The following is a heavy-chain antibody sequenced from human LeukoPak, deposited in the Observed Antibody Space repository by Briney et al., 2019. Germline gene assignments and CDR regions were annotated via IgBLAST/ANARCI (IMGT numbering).Heavy chain of an antibody. CDR2: IYYSGST. CDR1: GGSISSSSYY. J-gene: IGHJ4*02. Sequence: SETLSLTCTVSGGSISSSSYYWGWIRQPPGKGREWIGSIYYSGSTYYNPSLKSRVTISVDTSKNQFSLKLSSVTAADTAVYYCARALGYCSSTSCYLVGYFDYWGQGTLVTVSS. D-gene: IGHD2-2*01. CDR3: ARALGYCSSTSCYLVGYFDY. V-gene: IGHV4-39*07.